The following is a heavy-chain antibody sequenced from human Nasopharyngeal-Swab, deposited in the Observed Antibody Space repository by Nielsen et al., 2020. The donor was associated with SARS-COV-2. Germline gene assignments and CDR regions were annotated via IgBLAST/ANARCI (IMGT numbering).Heavy chain of an antibody. V-gene: IGHV3-73*01. CDR2: IRSKGNNYAT. D-gene: IGHD6-19*01. CDR1: GFTFSDSA. J-gene: IGHJ6*02. CDR3: ARDLYRQQWPLYNYYGMDV. Sequence: GESLKISCAASGFTFSDSAIHWVRQASGEGLEWVARIRSKGNNYATAYSASVKGRFIIFRDDPTNTAYLQMNSLKTEDTAMYYCARDLYRQQWPLYNYYGMDVWGQGTTVTVSS.